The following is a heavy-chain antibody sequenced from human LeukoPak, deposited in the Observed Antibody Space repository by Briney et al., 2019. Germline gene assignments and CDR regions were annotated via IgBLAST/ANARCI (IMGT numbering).Heavy chain of an antibody. Sequence: ASVKVSCKASGGTFSSYAISWVPQAPGQGLEWMGGIIPIFGTANYAQKFQGRVTITTDESTSTAYMELSSLRSEYTAVYYCATGLRPHGGRLYFDYWGQGTLVTVSS. J-gene: IGHJ4*02. CDR2: IIPIFGTA. CDR1: GGTFSSYA. D-gene: IGHD4-17*01. CDR3: ATGLRPHGGRLYFDY. V-gene: IGHV1-69*05.